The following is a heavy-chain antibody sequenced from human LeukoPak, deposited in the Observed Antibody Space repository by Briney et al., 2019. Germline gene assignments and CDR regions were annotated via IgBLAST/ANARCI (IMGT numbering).Heavy chain of an antibody. Sequence: GSLRLSCAASGFTFSTYGMHWVRQAPGKGLEWVAVIWHDGSNKYYADSVKGRFTISRDNSKNTLYLQMNSLRAEDTAVYYCAKDLGGQWLVFWFDPWGQGTLVTVSS. CDR1: GFTFSTYG. CDR2: IWHDGSNK. J-gene: IGHJ5*02. D-gene: IGHD6-19*01. V-gene: IGHV3-33*06. CDR3: AKDLGGQWLVFWFDP.